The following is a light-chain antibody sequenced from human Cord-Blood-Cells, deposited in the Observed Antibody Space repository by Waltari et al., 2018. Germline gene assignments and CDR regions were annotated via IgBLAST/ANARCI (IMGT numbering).Light chain of an antibody. CDR3: QKHNSAAWT. CDR2: AAS. Sequence: DIQMTQSPSSVSASVEARVTITCRASHRISNHLAWYQQNPGKVPQLLIYAASTLQSEAPPRFSGGGSGTDFSQTMSSLQPGDDATPYLQKHNSAAWTGGQGTRVEIK. CDR1: HRISNH. V-gene: IGKV1-27*01. J-gene: IGKJ1*01.